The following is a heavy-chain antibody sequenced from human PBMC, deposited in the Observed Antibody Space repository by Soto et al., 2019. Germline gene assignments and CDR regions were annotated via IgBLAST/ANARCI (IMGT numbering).Heavy chain of an antibody. CDR1: GYSFTTSW. V-gene: IGHV5-51*01. CDR2: IYPGDSDS. Sequence: GSSLNLSCKGSGYSFTTSWIGWVRQMPGKGLEWMGIIYPGDSDSTYSPSFQGQVTISADKSTGTAYLQWSSLKASDTAMYYCARSGYSSHGMDVWGQGTTVTVSS. D-gene: IGHD5-12*01. J-gene: IGHJ6*02. CDR3: ARSGYSSHGMDV.